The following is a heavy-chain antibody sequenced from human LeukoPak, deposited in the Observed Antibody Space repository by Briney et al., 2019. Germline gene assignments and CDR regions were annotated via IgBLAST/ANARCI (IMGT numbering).Heavy chain of an antibody. CDR2: INHSGST. V-gene: IGHV4-34*01. CDR1: GGSFSGYY. J-gene: IGHJ5*02. CDR3: ASKYSYCSSTSCYENWFDP. Sequence: SETLSLTCAVYGGSFSGYYWSWIRQPPGKGLEWIGEINHSGSTNYNPSLKSRVTISVDTSKNQFSLKLSSVTAADTAVYYCASKYSYCSSTSCYENWFDPWGQGTLVTVSS. D-gene: IGHD2-2*01.